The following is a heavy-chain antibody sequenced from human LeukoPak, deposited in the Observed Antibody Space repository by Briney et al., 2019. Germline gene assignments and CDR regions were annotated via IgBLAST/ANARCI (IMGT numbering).Heavy chain of an antibody. Sequence: SETLSQTCTVSGGSISSYYWSWIRQPPGKGLEWIGYIYYSGSTKYNPSLQSRVTTSLDTSESNFSLKLTSVTAADTAVYYCARLLDNDSSGYPDTFDMWGQGPVGTLPS. CDR3: ARLLDNDSSGYPDTFDM. CDR1: GGSISSYY. CDR2: IYYSGST. D-gene: IGHD3-22*01. J-gene: IGHJ3*02. V-gene: IGHV4-59*01.